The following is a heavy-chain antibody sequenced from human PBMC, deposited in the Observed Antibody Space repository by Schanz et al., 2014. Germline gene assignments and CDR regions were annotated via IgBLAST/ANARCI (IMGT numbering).Heavy chain of an antibody. Sequence: QVQLQESGPGLVKPSQTLSLTCAVSGGSISSGGYSWSWIRQPPGKGLEWIGYIFFRGSTYYNPSLKSRVTISIDTSKNQFSLRLTSVTAADTAFYYCARAPGANASPYYFDYWGQGSLVTVSS. CDR3: ARAPGANASPYYFDY. CDR1: GGSISSGGYS. V-gene: IGHV4-30-4*07. CDR2: IFFRGST. J-gene: IGHJ4*02. D-gene: IGHD2-8*01.